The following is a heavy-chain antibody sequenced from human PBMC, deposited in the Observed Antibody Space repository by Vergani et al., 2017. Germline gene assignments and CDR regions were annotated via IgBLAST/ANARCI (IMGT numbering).Heavy chain of an antibody. D-gene: IGHD2-15*01. J-gene: IGHJ3*02. CDR3: ASGRVCSGGSCPAEDAFDI. V-gene: IGHV4-59*01. Sequence: QVQLQESGPGLVKPSETLYLTCTVSGGSISSYYWSWIRQPPGKGLEWIGYIYDSGSTNYNTSLKSRVTISVDTSKNQFSLKLSSVTAADTAVYYCASGRVCSGGSCPAEDAFDIWGQGTMVTVAS. CDR2: IYDSGST. CDR1: GGSISSYY.